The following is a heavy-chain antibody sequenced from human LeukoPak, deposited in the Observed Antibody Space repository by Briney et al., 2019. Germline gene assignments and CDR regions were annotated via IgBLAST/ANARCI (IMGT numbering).Heavy chain of an antibody. CDR2: IRYDGSNK. V-gene: IGHV3-30*02. J-gene: IGHJ4*02. CDR1: GFTFSSYG. CDR3: AKDIFQLAPPLDY. D-gene: IGHD2-2*01. Sequence: GGSLRLSCAASGFTFSSYGMHWVRQAPGKGLGWVAFIRYDGSNKYYADSVKGRFTISRDNSKNTLYLQMNSLRAEDTAVYYCAKDIFQLAPPLDYWGQGTLVTVSS.